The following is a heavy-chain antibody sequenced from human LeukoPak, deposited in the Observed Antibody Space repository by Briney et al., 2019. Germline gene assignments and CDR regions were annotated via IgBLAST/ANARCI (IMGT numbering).Heavy chain of an antibody. CDR2: INSDGSST. Sequence: GGSLRLSCAASGFTFSSYWMHWVRQAPGKGLVWVSRINSDGSSTSYADSVKGRFTISRDNAKNTLYLQMNSLRAEDTAVYYCALGVTVGAFDIWGQGTMVTVSS. V-gene: IGHV3-74*01. D-gene: IGHD4-11*01. CDR1: GFTFSSYW. J-gene: IGHJ3*02. CDR3: ALGVTVGAFDI.